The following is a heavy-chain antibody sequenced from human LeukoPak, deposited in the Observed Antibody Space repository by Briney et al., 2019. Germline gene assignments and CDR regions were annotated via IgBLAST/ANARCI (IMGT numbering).Heavy chain of an antibody. Sequence: PGGSLRLSCEASGFTFRNYSMNWVRQAPGKGLEWVSSINSKSRYIYYADSLKGRFTISRDNGKNSVYLQMNSLRAEDTAVYFCARADSSSSRPDCWGQGTLVTVSS. CDR1: GFTFRNYS. V-gene: IGHV3-21*01. CDR3: ARADSSSSRPDC. CDR2: INSKSRYI. D-gene: IGHD6-6*01. J-gene: IGHJ4*02.